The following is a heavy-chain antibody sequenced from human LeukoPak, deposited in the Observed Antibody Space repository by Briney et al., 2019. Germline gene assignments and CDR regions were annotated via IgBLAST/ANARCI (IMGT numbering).Heavy chain of an antibody. CDR2: ISSSSSTI. CDR1: GFTFSSYS. V-gene: IGHV3-48*01. D-gene: IGHD3-10*01. J-gene: IGHJ6*03. CDR3: ASGTWFGENDYYYYYMDV. Sequence: GGSLRLSCAASGFTFSSYSMNWVRQAPGKGLEWVSYISSSSSTIYYADSVKGRFTISRDNAKNSLYLQMNSLRAEDTAVYYCASGTWFGENDYYYYYMDVWGKGTTVTVSS.